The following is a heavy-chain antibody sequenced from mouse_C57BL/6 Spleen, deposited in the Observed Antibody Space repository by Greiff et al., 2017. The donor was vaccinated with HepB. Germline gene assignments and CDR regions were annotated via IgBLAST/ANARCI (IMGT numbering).Heavy chain of an antibody. CDR2: IDPSDSET. J-gene: IGHJ3*01. Sequence: VQLQQPGAELVRPGSSVKLSCKASGYTFTSYWMHWVKQRPIQGLEWIGNIDPSDSETHYNQKFKEKATLTVDKSSSTAYMQLSSLTSEDSAVYYCARSYYSKYVLFAYWGQGTLVTVSA. CDR1: GYTFTSYW. V-gene: IGHV1-52*01. CDR3: ARSYYSKYVLFAY. D-gene: IGHD2-5*01.